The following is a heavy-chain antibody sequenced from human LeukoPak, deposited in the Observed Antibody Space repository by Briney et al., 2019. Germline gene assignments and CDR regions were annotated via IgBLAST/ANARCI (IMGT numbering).Heavy chain of an antibody. CDR1: KFTFNNYA. CDR3: ARAYCSSTSCYPRIDYCYYYMDV. Sequence: QPGGSLRLSCLASKFTFNNYAMTWVRQAPGKGLEWVSSISGSGDNMDYADSVKGQITISRDNSKNTLYLQMNSLRAEDTAVYYCARAYCSSTSCYPRIDYCYYYMDVWGKGTTVTISS. D-gene: IGHD2-2*01. V-gene: IGHV3-23*01. CDR2: ISGSGDNM. J-gene: IGHJ6*03.